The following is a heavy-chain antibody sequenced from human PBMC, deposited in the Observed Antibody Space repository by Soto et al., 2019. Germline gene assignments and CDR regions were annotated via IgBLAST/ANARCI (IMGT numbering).Heavy chain of an antibody. CDR3: ARGKVKLVPAAPLDY. CDR2: IWYDGSNK. D-gene: IGHD2-2*01. CDR1: GFPFSSYG. V-gene: IGHV3-33*01. Sequence: GGSLRLSCAASGFPFSSYGMHWVRQAPGKGLEWVAVIWYDGSNKYYADSVEGRFTISRDNSKNTLYLQMNSLRAEDTAVYYCARGKVKLVPAAPLDYWGQGTLVTVSS. J-gene: IGHJ4*02.